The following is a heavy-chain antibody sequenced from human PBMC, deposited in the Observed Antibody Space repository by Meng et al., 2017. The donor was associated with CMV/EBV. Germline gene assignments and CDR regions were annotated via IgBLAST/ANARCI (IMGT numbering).Heavy chain of an antibody. CDR3: AKDRSSSVSFWFDP. Sequence: GESLKISCAASGFTFSNYGMHWVRQAPGKGLEWVAVIWYDGSDKYYADSVKGRFTISRDNSKNTLYLQMNSLRAEDTAVYYCAKDRSSSVSFWFDPWGQGTLVTSPQ. CDR1: GFTFSNYG. V-gene: IGHV3-33*06. CDR2: IWYDGSDK. J-gene: IGHJ5*02. D-gene: IGHD6-6*01.